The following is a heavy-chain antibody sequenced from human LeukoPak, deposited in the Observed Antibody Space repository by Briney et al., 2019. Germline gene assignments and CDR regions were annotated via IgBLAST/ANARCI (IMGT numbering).Heavy chain of an antibody. CDR1: GGSISSSSYY. CDR2: IYHSGST. CDR3: ARRSLLWFGELFTQNWFDP. J-gene: IGHJ5*02. D-gene: IGHD3-10*01. Sequence: SETLSLTCTVSGGSISSSSYYWGWIRQPPGTGLEWIGSIYHSGSTNYNPSLKSRVTISVDTSKNQFSLKLSSVTAADTAVYYCARRSLLWFGELFTQNWFDPWGQGTLVTVSS. V-gene: IGHV4-39*07.